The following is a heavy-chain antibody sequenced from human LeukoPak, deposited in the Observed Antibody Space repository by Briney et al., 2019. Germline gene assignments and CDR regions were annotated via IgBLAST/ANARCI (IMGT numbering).Heavy chain of an antibody. D-gene: IGHD3-22*01. CDR1: GGSISRYF. J-gene: IGHJ3*02. CDR2: IHYSGRT. V-gene: IGHV4-59*01. Sequence: PSETLSLTCSVSGGSISRYFWSWLRQPPGKGLEWIAIIHYSGRTKYNPSLQSRVTISIDTSENNFSLRLTSVTAADTAVYYCARLLDNDSSGDPDTFDMWGQGTVVSVSS. CDR3: ARLLDNDSSGDPDTFDM.